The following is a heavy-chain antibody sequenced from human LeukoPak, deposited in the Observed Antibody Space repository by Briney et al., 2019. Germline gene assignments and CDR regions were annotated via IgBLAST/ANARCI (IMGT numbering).Heavy chain of an antibody. J-gene: IGHJ4*02. CDR2: ISDDARNQ. V-gene: IGHV3-30*03. CDR1: GFTFSSYG. CDR3: ARDTSPGTAMPYDY. D-gene: IGHD5-18*01. Sequence: GGSLRLSCAASGFTFSSYGMQWVRQAPGKGLEWVAVISDDARNQYYADSVRGRFTASRDNSKSTLYLQMNTLRAEDTAVYYCARDTSPGTAMPYDYWGQGTLVTVSS.